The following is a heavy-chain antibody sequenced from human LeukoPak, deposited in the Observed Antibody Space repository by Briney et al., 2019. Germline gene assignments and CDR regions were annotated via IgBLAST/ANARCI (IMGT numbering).Heavy chain of an antibody. Sequence: PGGSLRLSCAASRFTFSSYWMHWVRQVPGKGLVWFSRINSDGSSTSYADSVKGRFTISRDNAKNTLYLQMNSLRAEDTAMYYCARMRVVAGTIGYGMDVWGQGTTVTVS. J-gene: IGHJ6*02. CDR3: ARMRVVAGTIGYGMDV. CDR2: INSDGSST. V-gene: IGHV3-74*01. CDR1: RFTFSSYW. D-gene: IGHD6-19*01.